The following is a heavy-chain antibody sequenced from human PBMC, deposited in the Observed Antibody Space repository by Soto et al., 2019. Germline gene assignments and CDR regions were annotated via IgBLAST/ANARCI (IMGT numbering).Heavy chain of an antibody. V-gene: IGHV3-21*01. Sequence: GGSLRLSCAASGFTFSSYSMNWVRQAPGKGLEWVSSISSSSSYIYYADSVKGRFTISRDNAKNSLYLQMNSLRAEDTAVYYCARDPPAPPDYLRAFDIWGQGTMVTVSS. CDR3: ARDPPAPPDYLRAFDI. CDR2: ISSSSSYI. CDR1: GFTFSSYS. J-gene: IGHJ3*02. D-gene: IGHD4-17*01.